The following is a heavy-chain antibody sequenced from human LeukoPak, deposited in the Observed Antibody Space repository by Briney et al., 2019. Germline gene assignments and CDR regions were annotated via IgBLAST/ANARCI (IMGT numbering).Heavy chain of an antibody. CDR3: ARDLSSSWYSGAYYYYYMDV. CDR1: GFTFSCYS. D-gene: IGHD1-26*01. J-gene: IGHJ6*03. Sequence: GGSLRLFCSASGFTFSCYSMDWVRQAPGKGLGLVSYICISSSTIYYADSVKGRFTISRDNAKNSLYLQMNSLRAEDTAVYYCARDLSSSWYSGAYYYYYMDVWGKGTTVTVSS. CDR2: ICISSSTI. V-gene: IGHV3-48*01.